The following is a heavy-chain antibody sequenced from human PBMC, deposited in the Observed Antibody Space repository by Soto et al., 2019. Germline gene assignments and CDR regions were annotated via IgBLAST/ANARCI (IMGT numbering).Heavy chain of an antibody. V-gene: IGHV3-72*01. Sequence: EVQLVESGGGLVQPGGSLRLSCAVSGYSFSDYYMDWVRQAPGKGLEWVGRSRNKANSYTTEYAASVKGRLTISRDDSKSSLYLQMDSLKTEDTAVYYCARLPYCGVGSCHYFGYWGQGTLVTVSS. D-gene: IGHD2-15*01. CDR1: GYSFSDYY. CDR3: ARLPYCGVGSCHYFGY. CDR2: SRNKANSYTT. J-gene: IGHJ4*02.